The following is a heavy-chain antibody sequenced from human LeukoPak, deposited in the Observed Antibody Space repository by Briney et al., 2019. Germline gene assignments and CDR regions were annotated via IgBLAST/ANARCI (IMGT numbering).Heavy chain of an antibody. CDR3: TTGLDYYGSAPTDY. V-gene: IGHV3-15*01. Sequence: PGGSLRLSCAASGFTFGNAWMSWVRQAPGKGLEWVGRIKSKTDGGTTDYAAPVKGRFTISRDDSKNTLYLQMNSLKTEDTAVYYCTTGLDYYGSAPTDYWGQGTLVTVSS. CDR1: GFTFGNAW. CDR2: IKSKTDGGTT. J-gene: IGHJ4*02. D-gene: IGHD3-10*01.